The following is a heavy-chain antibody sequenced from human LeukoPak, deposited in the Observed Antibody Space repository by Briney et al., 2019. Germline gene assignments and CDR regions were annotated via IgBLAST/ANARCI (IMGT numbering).Heavy chain of an antibody. V-gene: IGHV4-34*01. Sequence: RASETLSLTCTVSGGSISSYYWSWIRQPPGKGLEWIGEINHSGSTNYNPSLKSRVTTSVDTSKNQFSLKLSSVTAADTAVYYCARVSSGSYYFIDYWGQGTLVTVSS. J-gene: IGHJ4*02. CDR1: GGSISSYY. CDR2: INHSGST. D-gene: IGHD1-26*01. CDR3: ARVSSGSYYFIDY.